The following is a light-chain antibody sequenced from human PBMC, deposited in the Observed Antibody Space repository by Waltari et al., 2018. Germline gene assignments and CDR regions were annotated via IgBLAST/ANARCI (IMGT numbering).Light chain of an antibody. Sequence: QSVLTQPPSVSGAPGQRVTISCTGNSSNIGTGYEVHWYQQLPGRAPKPLIYYNRNRASGVPARFSGSKSGASASLAITGLQAEDEDDYYCQSFDISLRSWVFGGGTKLTVL. CDR2: YNR. CDR3: QSFDISLRSWV. J-gene: IGLJ3*02. V-gene: IGLV1-40*01. CDR1: SSNIGTGYE.